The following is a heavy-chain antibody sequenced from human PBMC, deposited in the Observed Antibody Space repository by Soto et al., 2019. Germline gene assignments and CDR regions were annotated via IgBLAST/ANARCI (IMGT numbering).Heavy chain of an antibody. CDR3: AKAVAGWGYFDY. CDR1: GFTFDDSA. J-gene: IGHJ4*02. CDR2: ISWNSDNV. D-gene: IGHD6-19*01. V-gene: IGHV3-9*01. Sequence: EVLLVESGGGLVQPGRSLRLTCAASGFTFDDSAMHWVRQAPGKGLEWVSRISWNSDNVGYADSVKGRFTISGDNAKNSLYLQMNSLRTEDTALYYCAKAVAGWGYFDYWGQGTLATVSS.